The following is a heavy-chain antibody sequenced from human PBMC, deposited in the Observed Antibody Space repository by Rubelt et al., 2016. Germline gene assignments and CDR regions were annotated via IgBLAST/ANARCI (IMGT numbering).Heavy chain of an antibody. J-gene: IGHJ4*02. CDR3: TRSISYGSGSRHSDY. CDR2: IYYSGST. Sequence: GLECIGNIYYSGSTYYNPSLKSRVTISADTSKNQFSLQLDSVTPEDTAVYYCTRSISYGSGSRHSDYWGQGTLVTVSS. V-gene: IGHV4-39*07. D-gene: IGHD3-10*01.